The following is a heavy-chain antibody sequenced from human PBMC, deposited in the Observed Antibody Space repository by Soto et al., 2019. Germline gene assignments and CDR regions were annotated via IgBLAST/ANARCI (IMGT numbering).Heavy chain of an antibody. J-gene: IGHJ4*02. V-gene: IGHV3-74*01. Sequence: EVQLVESGGGLVQPGGSLRLSCAASGFTFSSYWMHWVRQAPGKGLVWVSRINSDGSSTSYADSVKGRFTISRDNAKNTMYMQMNSLRAEDTAVYYCARERGKAAAVHFDYWGQGTLVTVSS. CDR3: ARERGKAAAVHFDY. D-gene: IGHD6-13*01. CDR2: INSDGSST. CDR1: GFTFSSYW.